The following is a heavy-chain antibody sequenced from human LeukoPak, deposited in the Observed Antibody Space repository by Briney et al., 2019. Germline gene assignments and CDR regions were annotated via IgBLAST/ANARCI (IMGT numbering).Heavy chain of an antibody. J-gene: IGHJ4*02. CDR2: ISFDGSNQ. Sequence: PGGSLRLSCAASGFTFSGYGMHWVRQAPGKGLEWVALISFDGSNQYYADSVKGRFTISRDNSKNTLYLQMSSLRAEDTAMYYCAKPPEVGATVAYFDYWGQGTLVTVSS. CDR1: GFTFSGYG. CDR3: AKPPEVGATVAYFDY. V-gene: IGHV3-30*18. D-gene: IGHD1-26*01.